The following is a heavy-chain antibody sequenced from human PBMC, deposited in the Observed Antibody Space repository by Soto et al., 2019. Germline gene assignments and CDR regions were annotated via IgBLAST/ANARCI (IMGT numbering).Heavy chain of an antibody. J-gene: IGHJ5*02. CDR1: GYSFTSYW. V-gene: IGHV5-51*01. D-gene: IGHD6-13*01. CDR2: IYPGDSDT. CDR3: ARQIEGQQLHSSLTAYNRCYP. Sequence: GESLKISCKGSGYSFTSYWSGWVRQMPGKGLEWMGIIYPGDSDTRYSPSFQGRVTISGDKSISTACLQWSSLKASNTAMYYCARQIEGQQLHSSLTAYNRCYPWGQGTLVTVSS.